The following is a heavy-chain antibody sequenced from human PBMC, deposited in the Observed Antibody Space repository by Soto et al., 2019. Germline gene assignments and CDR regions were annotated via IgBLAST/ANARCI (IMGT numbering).Heavy chain of an antibody. CDR1: GGSISSYY. J-gene: IGHJ4*02. CDR3: ARFYCGSGYGYGY. V-gene: IGHV4-59*01. D-gene: IGHD3-22*01. CDR2: IYYSGST. Sequence: SETLSLTCTVSGGSISSYYCSWIRQPPGKGLEWIGYIYYSGSTNYNPSLKSRVTISVDTSKNQFSLKLSSVTAADTAVYYCARFYCGSGYGYGYRGQGSLVTVSS.